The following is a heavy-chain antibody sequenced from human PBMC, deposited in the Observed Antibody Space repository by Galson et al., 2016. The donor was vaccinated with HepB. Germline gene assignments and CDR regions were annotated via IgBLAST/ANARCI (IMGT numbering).Heavy chain of an antibody. J-gene: IGHJ4*02. CDR2: IWYDGSNK. CDR1: GFTFSSYG. D-gene: IGHD6-19*01. CDR3: AVSSGWRPEFDY. V-gene: IGHV3-33*01. Sequence: LRLSCAASGFTFSSYGMHWARQAPGKGLEWVAVIWYDGSNKYYADSVKGRFTISRDNSKKTLYLQMNSLRAEDTAVYYCAVSSGWRPEFDYWGQGTLVTVSS.